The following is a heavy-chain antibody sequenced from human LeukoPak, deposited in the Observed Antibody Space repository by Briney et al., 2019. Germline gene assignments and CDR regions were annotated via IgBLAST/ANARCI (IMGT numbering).Heavy chain of an antibody. D-gene: IGHD3-10*01. V-gene: IGHV3-21*01. J-gene: IGHJ4*02. CDR3: ARGSGSYYAFDY. Sequence: GSLRLSCSASGXTFSTYSMNWVRQAPGKGLEWVSSISSGSGYIYYADSVKGRFTISRDNAKNSLYLQMNSLRAEDTAVYYCARGSGSYYAFDYWGQGTLVTVSS. CDR2: ISSGSGYI. CDR1: GXTFSTYS.